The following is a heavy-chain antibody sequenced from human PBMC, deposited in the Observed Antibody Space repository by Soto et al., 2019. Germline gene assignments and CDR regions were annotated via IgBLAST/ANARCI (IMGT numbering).Heavy chain of an antibody. CDR1: GFTFSSYW. CDR3: AREWITIFRPDYFDY. V-gene: IGHV3-7*01. Sequence: GGSLRLSCAASGFTFSSYWMSWVRQAPGKGLEWVANIKQDGSEKYYVDSVKGRFTISRDNAKNSLYLQMNSLRAEDTAVYYCAREWITIFRPDYFDYWGQGTLVTVSS. J-gene: IGHJ4*02. CDR2: IKQDGSEK. D-gene: IGHD3-3*01.